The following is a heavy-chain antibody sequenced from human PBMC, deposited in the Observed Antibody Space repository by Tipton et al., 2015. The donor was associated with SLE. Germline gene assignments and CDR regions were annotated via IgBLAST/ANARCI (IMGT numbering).Heavy chain of an antibody. J-gene: IGHJ4*02. CDR3: AKDDYNYGSGSYLDY. Sequence: GSLRLSCAASGFTFSTYGMHWVRQAPGKGLEWVAFIQYDGSKNYYVDSVKGRFTISRDNSKNTLYLQMNSLRVEDTAVYYCAKDDYNYGSGSYLDYWGQGTLVTVSS. V-gene: IGHV3-30*02. CDR2: IQYDGSKN. D-gene: IGHD3-10*01. CDR1: GFTFSTYG.